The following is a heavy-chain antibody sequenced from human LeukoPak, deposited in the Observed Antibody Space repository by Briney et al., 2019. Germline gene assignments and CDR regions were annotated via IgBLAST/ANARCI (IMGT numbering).Heavy chain of an antibody. J-gene: IGHJ4*02. V-gene: IGHV3-33*01. CDR1: GFTFSDFG. Sequence: PGRSLRLSCKVSGFTFSDFGMHWVRQAPGKGLEWVAVIWSDGSVEHYGDSVKGRFTVSRDNFEKTLYLDLSSLRAEDTAVYCARDTVTGYGIDYWGQGTLVTVSS. D-gene: IGHD5-12*01. CDR2: IWSDGSVE. CDR3: ARDTVTGYGIDY.